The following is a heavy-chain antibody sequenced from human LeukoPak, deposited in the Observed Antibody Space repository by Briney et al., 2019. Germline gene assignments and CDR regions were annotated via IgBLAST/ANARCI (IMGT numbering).Heavy chain of an antibody. Sequence: GGSLRLSCAASRFTFSSYGMHWVRQAPGKGLEWVAVIWYDGSNKYYADSVKGRFTISRDNSKNTLYLQMNSLRAEDTAVYYCARTNYYGSGSPAYYFDYWGQGTLVTVSS. J-gene: IGHJ4*02. V-gene: IGHV3-33*08. CDR2: IWYDGSNK. CDR3: ARTNYYGSGSPAYYFDY. CDR1: RFTFSSYG. D-gene: IGHD3-10*01.